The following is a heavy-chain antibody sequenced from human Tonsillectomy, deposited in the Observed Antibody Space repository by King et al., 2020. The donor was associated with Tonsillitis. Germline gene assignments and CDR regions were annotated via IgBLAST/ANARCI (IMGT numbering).Heavy chain of an antibody. Sequence: LQLQESGSGLVKPSQTLSLTCAVSGGSISSGGYSWSWIRQPPGKGLEWIGYIYHSGSTYYNPSLKSRVTISVDRSKNQFSLKLSSVTAADTAVYYCARGRYYDSSGYYYFDYWGQGTLVTVSP. J-gene: IGHJ4*02. CDR1: GGSISSGGYS. V-gene: IGHV4-30-2*01. CDR2: IYHSGST. D-gene: IGHD3-22*01. CDR3: ARGRYYDSSGYYYFDY.